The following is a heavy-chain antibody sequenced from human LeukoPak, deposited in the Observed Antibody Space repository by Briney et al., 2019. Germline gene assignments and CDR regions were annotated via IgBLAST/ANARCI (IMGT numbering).Heavy chain of an antibody. V-gene: IGHV3-30-3*01. Sequence: GGPLRLSCAASGFTFSSYAMHWVRQAPGKGLEWVAVISYDGSNKYYADSVKGRFTISRDNSKNTLYLQMNSLRAEDTAVYYCARGSSSRITTVRGVSCPSGYWGQGTLVTVSS. J-gene: IGHJ4*02. D-gene: IGHD3-10*01. CDR3: ARGSSSRITTVRGVSCPSGY. CDR2: ISYDGSNK. CDR1: GFTFSSYA.